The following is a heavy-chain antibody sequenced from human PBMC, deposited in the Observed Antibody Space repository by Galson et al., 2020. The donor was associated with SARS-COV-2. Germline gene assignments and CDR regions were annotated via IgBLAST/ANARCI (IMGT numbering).Heavy chain of an antibody. CDR2: ISAYNGNT. CDR3: ARDGSQWLRFYLGYYYYGMDV. V-gene: IGHV1-18*04. CDR1: GYTFTSYG. D-gene: IGHD5-12*01. Sequence: ASVKVSCKASGYTFTSYGISWVRQAPGQGLEWMGWISAYNGNTNYAQKLQGRVTMTTDTSTSTAYMELRSLRSDDTAVYYCARDGSQWLRFYLGYYYYGMDVWGQGTTVTVSS. J-gene: IGHJ6*02.